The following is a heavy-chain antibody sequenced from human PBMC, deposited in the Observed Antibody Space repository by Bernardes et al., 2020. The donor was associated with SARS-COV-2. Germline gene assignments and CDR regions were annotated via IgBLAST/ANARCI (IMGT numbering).Heavy chain of an antibody. CDR2: ISGSGGST. J-gene: IGHJ5*02. Sequence: GSLRLHRAASGFTFHTYAMSWVRQAPGKELEWVSVISGSGGSTYYSDSVKGRFTISRDNSKNTLYLQMNSLRAGDTAVYFCARVPDIVVVHFDPWGQGTLVTVSS. D-gene: IGHD2-2*01. CDR1: GFTFHTYA. V-gene: IGHV3-23*01. CDR3: ARVPDIVVVHFDP.